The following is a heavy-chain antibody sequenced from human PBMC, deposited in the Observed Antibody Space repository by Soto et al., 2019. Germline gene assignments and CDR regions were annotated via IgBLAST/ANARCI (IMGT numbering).Heavy chain of an antibody. V-gene: IGHV4-4*02. CDR1: GGSISSSNW. CDR3: RGVRGSSYYFDY. Sequence: SETLSLTCAVSGGSISSSNWWSWVRQPPGKGLERIGENYHIGGTNCNPSLNCRVTISADKSKNQFSLKQSSVTAADTAGPYFRGVRGSSYYFDYWGQGTLVTVSS. D-gene: IGHD3-10*01. J-gene: IGHJ4*02. CDR2: NYHIGGT.